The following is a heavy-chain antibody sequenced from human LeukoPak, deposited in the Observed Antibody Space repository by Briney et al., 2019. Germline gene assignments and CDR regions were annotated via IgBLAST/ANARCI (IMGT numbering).Heavy chain of an antibody. CDR2: IKSKADGGTT. D-gene: IGHD5/OR15-5a*01. CDR1: GFTFSSSW. Sequence: PGGSLRLSCAASGFTFSSSWMTWVRQAPGKGLEWVGHIKSKADGGTTDYAAPAKGRFTISRDDSKNTLSLQMNSLKYEDTAVYYCTTDPFMLDVYHFHYWGQGTLVTVSS. CDR3: TTDPFMLDVYHFHY. J-gene: IGHJ4*02. V-gene: IGHV3-15*01.